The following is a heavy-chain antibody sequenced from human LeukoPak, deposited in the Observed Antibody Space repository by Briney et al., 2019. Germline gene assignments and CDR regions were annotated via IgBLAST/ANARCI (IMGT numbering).Heavy chain of an antibody. D-gene: IGHD2-8*02. J-gene: IGHJ4*02. CDR2: IFPSGGEI. Sequence: GGSLRLSCAASGFTFSTFAMIWVRQPPGKGLEWVSSIFPSGGEIHYADSVRGRYTISRDNSKSTLSLQMNSLRAEDTAIYYCATYRQVLLPFESWGQGTLVTVSS. V-gene: IGHV3-23*01. CDR1: GFTFSTFA. CDR3: ATYRQVLLPFES.